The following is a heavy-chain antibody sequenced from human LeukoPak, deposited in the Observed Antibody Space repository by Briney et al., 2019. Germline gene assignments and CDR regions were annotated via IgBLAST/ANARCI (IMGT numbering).Heavy chain of an antibody. CDR3: ATQPTTVVTAFDI. CDR1: GYTLTELS. Sequence: ASVQVSCKVSGYTLTELSMHWVRQAPGKGLEWMGGFDPEDGETIYAQKFQGRVTMTEDTSTDTAYMELSSLRSEDTAVYYCATQPTTVVTAFDIWGQGTMVTVSS. CDR2: FDPEDGET. V-gene: IGHV1-24*01. J-gene: IGHJ3*02. D-gene: IGHD4-23*01.